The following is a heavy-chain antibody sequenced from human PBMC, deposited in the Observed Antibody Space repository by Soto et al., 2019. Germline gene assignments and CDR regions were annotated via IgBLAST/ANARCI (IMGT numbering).Heavy chain of an antibody. CDR1: GYTFTSYD. D-gene: IGHD4-17*01. J-gene: IGHJ3*02. CDR2: INANSGNT. CDR3: ARADYGGNSDAFDI. V-gene: IGHV1-8*01. Sequence: QVQLVQSGAEVKKPGASVKVSCKASGYTFTSYDINWVRQATGQGLEWMGWINANSGNTGYAQKFQGRVTMTRNTSIGKAYMELRRLRSEDTAVYYCARADYGGNSDAFDIWGQGTMVTVSS.